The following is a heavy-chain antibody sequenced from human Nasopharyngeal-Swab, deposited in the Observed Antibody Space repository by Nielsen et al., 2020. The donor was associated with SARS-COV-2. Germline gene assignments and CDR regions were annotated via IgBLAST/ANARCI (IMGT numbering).Heavy chain of an antibody. Sequence: WVRQAPGQGLKWMGGIIPIFVTANYAQKFQGRVTITADESTSTAYMELSSLRSEDTAVYYCARDNWKAAVENYYYGMDVWGQGTTVTVSS. CDR2: IIPIFVTA. CDR3: ARDNWKAAVENYYYGMDV. J-gene: IGHJ6*02. D-gene: IGHD1-1*01. V-gene: IGHV1-69*01.